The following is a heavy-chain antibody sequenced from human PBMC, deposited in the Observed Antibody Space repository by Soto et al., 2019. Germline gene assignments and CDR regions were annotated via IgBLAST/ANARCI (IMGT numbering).Heavy chain of an antibody. D-gene: IGHD3-22*01. CDR1: GFTFSDYY. V-gene: IGHV3-11*06. CDR3: ARATYYYYDSSGYYHLPWAFVI. CDR2: ISSSSSYT. Sequence: QVQLVESGGGLVKPGGSLRLSCAASGFTFSDYYMSWIRQAPGKGLEWVSYISSSSSYTNYADSVKGRFTISRDNAKNSLYLQMNSLRAEDTAVYYCARATYYYYDSSGYYHLPWAFVIWGQGTMVTVSS. J-gene: IGHJ3*02.